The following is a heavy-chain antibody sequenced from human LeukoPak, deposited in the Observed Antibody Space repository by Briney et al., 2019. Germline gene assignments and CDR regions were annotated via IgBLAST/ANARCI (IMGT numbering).Heavy chain of an antibody. J-gene: IGHJ4*02. CDR1: GFTFSSYA. CDR2: ISGSGGST. D-gene: IGHD2-2*01. V-gene: IGHV3-23*01. Sequence: PGGSLRLSCAASGFTFSSYAMSWVRQAPGKGLEWVSAISGSGGSTYYADSVKGRFTISRDNSKNTLYLQMNSLRAEDTAVYYCAKSLARLDIVVVPALDYWGQGTLVTVSS. CDR3: AKSLARLDIVVVPALDY.